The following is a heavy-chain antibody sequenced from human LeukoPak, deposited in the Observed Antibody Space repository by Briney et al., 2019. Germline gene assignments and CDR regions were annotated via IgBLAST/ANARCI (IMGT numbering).Heavy chain of an antibody. CDR2: IYYSGST. CDR1: GGSISSYY. V-gene: IGHV4-59*01. J-gene: IGHJ5*02. CDR3: AREKYGDYSPLFDP. D-gene: IGHD4-17*01. Sequence: SETLSLTCTVSGGSISSYYWSWIRQPPGKGLEWIGYIYYSGSTNYNPSLESRVTISVDTSKNQFSLKLSSVTAADTAVYYCAREKYGDYSPLFDPWGQGTLVTVSS.